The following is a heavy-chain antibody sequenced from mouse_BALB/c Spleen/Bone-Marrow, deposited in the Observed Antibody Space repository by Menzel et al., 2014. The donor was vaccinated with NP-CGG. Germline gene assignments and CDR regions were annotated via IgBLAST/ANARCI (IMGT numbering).Heavy chain of an antibody. Sequence: EVKLMESGGGLVQPKGSLKLSCAASGFNFNNYAMNWVRQAPGKGLQWAARIRINSNYFATYYADSVKDRFTVSRDDSQSMLFLQMTNLKTEDTAMYYCVRSEDGCFPYWGQGILVTVSA. J-gene: IGHJ3*01. CDR1: GFNFNNYA. V-gene: IGHV10-1*02. D-gene: IGHD2-3*01. CDR2: IRINSNYFAT. CDR3: VRSEDGCFPY.